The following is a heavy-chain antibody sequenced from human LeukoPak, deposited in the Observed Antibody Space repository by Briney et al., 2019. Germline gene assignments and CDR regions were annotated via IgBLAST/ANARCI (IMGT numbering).Heavy chain of an antibody. V-gene: IGHV4-61*05. CDR3: ARVQLERRRWFDP. D-gene: IGHD1-1*01. Sequence: SETLSLTCTVSGGSISSSSYYWGWIRQPPGKGLEWIGYIYYSGSTNYNPSLESRVTISVDTSKNQFSLKLSSVTAADTAVYYCARVQLERRRWFDPWGQGTLVTVSS. CDR2: IYYSGST. CDR1: GGSISSSSYY. J-gene: IGHJ5*02.